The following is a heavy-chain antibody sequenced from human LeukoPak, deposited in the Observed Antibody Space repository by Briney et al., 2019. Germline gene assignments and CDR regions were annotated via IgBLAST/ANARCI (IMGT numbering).Heavy chain of an antibody. Sequence: GGSLRLSCAASGFTFSSYSMNWVRQAPGKGLEWVSSISSSSSYIYYADSVKGRFTISRDNAKNSLYLQMNSLRAEDTAVYNCARVRGVRGASPYYFDHGGQGTLVTVSA. J-gene: IGHJ4*02. CDR2: ISSSSSYI. CDR1: GFTFSSYS. V-gene: IGHV3-21*01. CDR3: ARVRGVRGASPYYFDH. D-gene: IGHD3-10*01.